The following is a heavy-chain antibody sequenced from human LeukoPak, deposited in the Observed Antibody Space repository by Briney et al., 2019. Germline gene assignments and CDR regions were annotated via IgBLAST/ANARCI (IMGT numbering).Heavy chain of an antibody. CDR2: INAAGDDM. Sequence: PVGSLRLSCVASGFTFPTYSMAWVRQAPGKGLDWVSSINAAGDDMYYADSVKGRFSISRDNLKNTLYLQMHSLRAEDRAIYYCAKGIFGVIHNGIDVWGQGTAVTVSS. J-gene: IGHJ6*02. V-gene: IGHV3-23*01. D-gene: IGHD3-3*01. CDR3: AKGIFGVIHNGIDV. CDR1: GFTFPTYS.